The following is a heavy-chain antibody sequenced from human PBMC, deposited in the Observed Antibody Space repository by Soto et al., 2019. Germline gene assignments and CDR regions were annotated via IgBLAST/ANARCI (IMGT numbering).Heavy chain of an antibody. J-gene: IGHJ1*01. CDR1: GYNFFTYA. Sequence: QVELVQSGTEVKKPGASMKVSCKTSGYNFFTYALTWVRQAPGPALERIGGISSYNSTIKYAQKVPGIVTLTTDTTTSTAYMEMRGLKSDDTAVYYCARDMWFGELSPSQHWGQGTLVTVSS. V-gene: IGHV1-18*01. D-gene: IGHD3-10*01. CDR3: ARDMWFGELSPSQH. CDR2: ISSYNSTI.